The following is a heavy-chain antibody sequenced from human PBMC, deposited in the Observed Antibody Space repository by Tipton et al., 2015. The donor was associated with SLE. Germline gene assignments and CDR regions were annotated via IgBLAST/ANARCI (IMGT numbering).Heavy chain of an antibody. D-gene: IGHD3-22*01. CDR2: ICYRGRT. J-gene: IGHJ3*02. CDR1: GFSISSGYY. CDR3: AGGGDSSGCPCAVDT. Sequence: TLSLTCTVSGFSISSGYYWSWIRKPPGKGLWCIGYICYRGRTNYNPSLKSRVTISVDTSKNQFSLKLSSVTAAATAVYYCAGGGDSSGCPCAVDTLGQTKVATVSS. V-gene: IGHV4-61*01.